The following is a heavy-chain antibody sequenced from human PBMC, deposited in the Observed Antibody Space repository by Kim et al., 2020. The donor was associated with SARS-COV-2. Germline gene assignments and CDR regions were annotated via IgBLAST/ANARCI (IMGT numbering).Heavy chain of an antibody. V-gene: IGHV3-21*01. CDR3: ARGISGTEDY. J-gene: IGHJ4*02. Sequence: IHYADSVKGRFTIPRDNAKNSLSLQMNSLRAEDTAVYYCARGISGTEDYWGQGTLVTVSS. D-gene: IGHD3-10*01. CDR2: I.